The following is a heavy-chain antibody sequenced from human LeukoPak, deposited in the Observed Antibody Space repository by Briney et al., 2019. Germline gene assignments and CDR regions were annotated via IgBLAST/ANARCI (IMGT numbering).Heavy chain of an antibody. CDR3: AREFYDILTGYYYGMDV. CDR1: GGSISSYY. Sequence: PSETLSLTCTVSGGSISSYYWSWIREPPGEGLEWIGYIYYSGSTNYNPSLKSRVTIAVDTSKIQFSLKLSSVTAADTAVYYCAREFYDILTGYYYGMDVWGKGTTVTVSS. V-gene: IGHV4-59*01. J-gene: IGHJ6*04. CDR2: IYYSGST. D-gene: IGHD3-9*01.